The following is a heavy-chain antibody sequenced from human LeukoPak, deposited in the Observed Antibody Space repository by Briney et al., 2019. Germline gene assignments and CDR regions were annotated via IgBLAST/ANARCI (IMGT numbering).Heavy chain of an antibody. V-gene: IGHV1-3*01. CDR3: AKGAGFAEPLPDY. CDR2: INAGHGNT. Sequence: ASVKVSCKASGHTFTIYTMHWVRQAPGQRLEWMGWINAGHGNTKYSQKFQARVTITRDTSASTAYMELRSLRSEDTAVYYCAKGAGFAEPLPDYWGQGTLVTVSS. CDR1: GHTFTIYT. D-gene: IGHD1-14*01. J-gene: IGHJ4*02.